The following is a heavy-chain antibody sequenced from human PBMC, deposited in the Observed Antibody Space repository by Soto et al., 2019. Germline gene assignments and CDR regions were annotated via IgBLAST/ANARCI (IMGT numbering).Heavy chain of an antibody. Sequence: ASVKVSCKASGYTFTSYAMHWVRQAPGQRLEWMGWINAGNGNTKYSQKFQGRVTITRDTSASTAYMELSSLRSEDTAVYYCARDLIWDYSNTDYYYYYMDVWGKGTTVTVSS. CDR2: INAGNGNT. D-gene: IGHD4-4*01. J-gene: IGHJ6*03. CDR1: GYTFTSYA. V-gene: IGHV1-3*01. CDR3: ARDLIWDYSNTDYYYYYMDV.